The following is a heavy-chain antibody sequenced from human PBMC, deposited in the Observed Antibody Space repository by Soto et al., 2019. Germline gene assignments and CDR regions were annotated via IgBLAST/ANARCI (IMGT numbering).Heavy chain of an antibody. CDR2: IIPVLGTT. D-gene: IGHD2-2*01. V-gene: IGHV1-69*01. Sequence: QVQLVQSGVEVKKLGPSLKVFCKASGGTFSNYTMSWVRQAPGQGLEWLGGIIPVLGTTDYEQKFQGRVTITADGSTSTAYMKLSSLRSADTAVYYCASSSPYIVVRKPTGNQDYYGMDVWGQGTTVTVSS. J-gene: IGHJ6*02. CDR1: GGTFSNYT. CDR3: ASSSPYIVVRKPTGNQDYYGMDV.